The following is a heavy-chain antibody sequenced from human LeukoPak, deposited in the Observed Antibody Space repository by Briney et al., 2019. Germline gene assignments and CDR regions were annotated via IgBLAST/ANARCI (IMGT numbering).Heavy chain of an antibody. CDR1: GYSFTSYW. Sequence: GESLKISCKGSGYSFTSYWIGWVRQMPGKGLEWMGIIYPGDSDTRYSPSFQGQVTISADKSISTAYLQWSSLKASDTAMYYCARLGTSPLYQRGPFDYWGQGTLVTVSS. CDR2: IYPGDSDT. CDR3: ARLGTSPLYQRGPFDY. V-gene: IGHV5-51*01. D-gene: IGHD2-2*02. J-gene: IGHJ4*02.